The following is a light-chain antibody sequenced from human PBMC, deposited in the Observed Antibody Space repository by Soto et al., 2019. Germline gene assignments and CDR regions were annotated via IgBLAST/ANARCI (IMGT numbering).Light chain of an antibody. J-gene: IGKJ2*01. CDR2: GAS. CDR3: HQYGGSPWYT. CDR1: QIISSSY. Sequence: EIVLTQSPGTLSLAVGERATLSCRASQIISSSYLAWYQQRPGQAPKLLIYGASRRATGVPDRFSGSESGNDFPLPIRRVEPEDFGVYYCHQYGGSPWYTFVPGTRLEV. V-gene: IGKV3-20*01.